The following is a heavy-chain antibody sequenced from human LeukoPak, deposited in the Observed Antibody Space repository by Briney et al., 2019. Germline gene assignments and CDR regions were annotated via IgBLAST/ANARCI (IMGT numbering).Heavy chain of an antibody. V-gene: IGHV3-23*01. J-gene: IGHJ4*02. CDR3: AKKRVAVAGTHYFDY. CDR2: ISGSGGST. D-gene: IGHD6-19*01. CDR1: AFTFSSYA. Sequence: PGGSLRLSCAASAFTFSSYAMSWVRHAQGKVLEWVSGISGSGGSTYYADSVKGRFTISRDNSKNTLYLQMNSLRAEDTAVYYCAKKRVAVAGTHYFDYWGQGTLVTVSS.